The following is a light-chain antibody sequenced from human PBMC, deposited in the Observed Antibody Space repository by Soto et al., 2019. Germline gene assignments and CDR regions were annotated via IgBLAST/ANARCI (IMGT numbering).Light chain of an antibody. CDR1: SSDVGGYDY. J-gene: IGLJ1*01. Sequence: HSVLAQPPSASGSPGQSVTISCTGTSSDVGGYDYVSWYQQHPGKAPKLMIYEVTIRPSVVSDRFSGSKSGDTASLTVSGLQAEDEADYYCSSYTGGNPSYVFGTGTKVTVL. CDR2: EVT. V-gene: IGLV2-8*01. CDR3: SSYTGGNPSYV.